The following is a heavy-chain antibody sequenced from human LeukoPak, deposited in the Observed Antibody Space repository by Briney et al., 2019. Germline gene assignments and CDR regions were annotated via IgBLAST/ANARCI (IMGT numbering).Heavy chain of an antibody. J-gene: IGHJ4*02. CDR1: GFTFSSYA. CDR3: ATKEYAEKRITIFGVVIDYFDY. CDR2: ISGSGGST. V-gene: IGHV3-23*01. Sequence: GGSLRLSCAASGFTFSSYAMSWVRQAPGKGLEWVSAISGSGGSTYYADSVKGRFTISRDNPKNTLYLQMNSLRAEDTAVYYCATKEYAEKRITIFGVVIDYFDYWGQGTLVTVSS. D-gene: IGHD3-3*01.